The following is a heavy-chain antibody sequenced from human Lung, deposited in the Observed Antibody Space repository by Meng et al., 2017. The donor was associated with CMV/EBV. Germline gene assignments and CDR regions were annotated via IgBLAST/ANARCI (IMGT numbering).Heavy chain of an antibody. CDR2: IIPILGIA. D-gene: IGHD6-13*01. V-gene: IGHV1-69*04. J-gene: IGHJ6*02. Sequence: SVKVSXKASGGTFSSYTISWVRQAPGQGLEWMGRIIPILGIANYAQKFQGRITITADKSTSTAYKELRSLRSEATAVYYCAREITAAGPYYYYYALDVWGQGXTVTVSS. CDR3: AREITAAGPYYYYYALDV. CDR1: GGTFSSYT.